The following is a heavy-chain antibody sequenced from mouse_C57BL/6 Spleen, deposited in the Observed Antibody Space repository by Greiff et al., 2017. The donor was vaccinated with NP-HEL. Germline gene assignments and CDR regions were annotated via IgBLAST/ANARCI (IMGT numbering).Heavy chain of an antibody. CDR3: ARRSNYPYWYFDV. J-gene: IGHJ1*03. CDR1: GYTFTSYW. Sequence: VQLQQPGAELVRPGTSVKLSCKASGYTFTSYWMHWVKQRPGQGLEWIGVIDPSDSYTNYNQKFKGKATLTVDTYSSTAYMQLSSLGSEDSAVYYCARRSNYPYWYFDVWGTGTTVTVAS. D-gene: IGHD2-5*01. CDR2: IDPSDSYT. V-gene: IGHV1-59*01.